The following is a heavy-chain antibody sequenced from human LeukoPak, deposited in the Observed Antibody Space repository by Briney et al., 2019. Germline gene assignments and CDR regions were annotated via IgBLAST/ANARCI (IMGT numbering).Heavy chain of an antibody. CDR1: SGSISSSNYY. D-gene: IGHD6-19*01. CDR3: ARGGYRGSDWSDAFDI. CDR2: IYYSGRT. V-gene: IGHV4-39*07. J-gene: IGHJ3*02. Sequence: SETLSLTCTVSSGSISSSNYYWGWIRQPPGKGLQWIGSIYYSGRTYYNPSLKSRVTISVDTSKNQFSLKVTSVTAADTAVYSCARGGYRGSDWSDAFDIWGQGTTVTVSS.